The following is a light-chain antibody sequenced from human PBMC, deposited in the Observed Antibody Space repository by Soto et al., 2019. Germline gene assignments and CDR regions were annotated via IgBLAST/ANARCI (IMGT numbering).Light chain of an antibody. V-gene: IGKV1-27*01. J-gene: IGKJ3*01. Sequence: DIQMTQSPSSLSASVGDRVTITCRASQGISNYLAWYQQKPGKVPKLLIYAASTLQSWVPPRFSGSGSGTDFDLIISSMQGYDVATYYCQKYNSAPTFTFSPGTKVDIK. CDR1: QGISNY. CDR2: AAS. CDR3: QKYNSAPTFT.